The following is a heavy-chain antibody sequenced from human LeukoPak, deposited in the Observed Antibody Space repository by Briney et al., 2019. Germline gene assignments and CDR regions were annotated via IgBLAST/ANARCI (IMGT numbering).Heavy chain of an antibody. CDR1: GYTFTSYG. J-gene: IGHJ5*02. CDR2: ISAYNGNT. CDR3: ARDINPITAAAQIGYNWFDP. V-gene: IGHV1-18*01. Sequence: ASVKVSCKASGYTFTSYGISWVRQAPGQGLEWMGWISAYNGNTNYAQKLQGRVTMTTDTSTSTAYMELRSLRSDDTAVHYCARDINPITAAAQIGYNWFDPWGQGTLVTVSS. D-gene: IGHD6-13*01.